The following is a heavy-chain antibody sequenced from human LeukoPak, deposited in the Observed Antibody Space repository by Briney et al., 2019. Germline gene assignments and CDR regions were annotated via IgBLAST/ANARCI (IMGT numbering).Heavy chain of an antibody. CDR1: GFTFRSYV. V-gene: IGHV3-23*01. D-gene: IGHD3-10*01. J-gene: IGHJ6*03. CDR3: ARVLSGRGSLYDYYYYMDV. Sequence: PGGSLRLSCAASGFTFRSYVMSWVRQAPGKGLEWVSTISGSSVTTYYADSVKGRFTISRDISKNTLYLQMNSLRAEDTAVYYCARVLSGRGSLYDYYYYMDVWGKGTTVTISS. CDR2: ISGSSVTT.